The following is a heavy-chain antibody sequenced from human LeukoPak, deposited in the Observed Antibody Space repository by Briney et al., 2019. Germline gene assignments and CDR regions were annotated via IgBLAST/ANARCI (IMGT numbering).Heavy chain of an antibody. Sequence: GGSLRLSCAASGFTFSDYYMSWIRQAPGKGPEWVSHISSSGSSIYYADSVKGRFTISRDNAKNSLYLQMNSLRSDDTAVYYCTRDRGSSGQYYFDFWGQGTLVTVSS. CDR2: ISSSGSSI. CDR3: TRDRGSSGQYYFDF. V-gene: IGHV3-11*01. J-gene: IGHJ4*02. D-gene: IGHD3-22*01. CDR1: GFTFSDYY.